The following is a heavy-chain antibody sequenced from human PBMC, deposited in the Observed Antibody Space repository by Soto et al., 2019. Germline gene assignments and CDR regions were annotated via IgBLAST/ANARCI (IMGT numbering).Heavy chain of an antibody. Sequence: SETLSLTCTVSGGSISSYYWSWIRQPPGKGLEWIGYIYYSGSTNYDPSLKSRVTISKDTSKNQLSLKLSSVTAADTAMYYCAVGSSGSYFVYWGQGTLVTAPQ. CDR2: IYYSGST. D-gene: IGHD1-26*01. V-gene: IGHV4-59*08. CDR1: GGSISSYY. CDR3: AVGSSGSYFVY. J-gene: IGHJ4*02.